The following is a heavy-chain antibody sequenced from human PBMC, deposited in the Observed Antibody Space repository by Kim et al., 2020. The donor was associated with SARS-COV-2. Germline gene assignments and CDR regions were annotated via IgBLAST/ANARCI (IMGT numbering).Heavy chain of an antibody. D-gene: IGHD2-2*01. Sequence: RTINAREVQGRVTVTRDTSTSTVYMELTSLASGDTAMYYCVRERPDDYWFDPWGQGTLVTVSS. V-gene: IGHV1-46*01. J-gene: IGHJ5*02. CDR3: VRERPDDYWFDP. CDR2: RT.